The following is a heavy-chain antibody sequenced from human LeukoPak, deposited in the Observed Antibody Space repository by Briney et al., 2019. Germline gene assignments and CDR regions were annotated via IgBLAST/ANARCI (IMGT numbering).Heavy chain of an antibody. V-gene: IGHV3-9*01. CDR2: ISWNSGSI. Sequence: PGGSLRLSCAASGFTFDDYATHWVRQAPGKGLEWVSGISWNSGSIGYADSVKGRFTISRDNAKNSLYLQMNSLRAEDTALYYCAKDRVPSIAVAGDFDYWGQGTLVTVSS. D-gene: IGHD6-19*01. J-gene: IGHJ4*02. CDR3: AKDRVPSIAVAGDFDY. CDR1: GFTFDDYA.